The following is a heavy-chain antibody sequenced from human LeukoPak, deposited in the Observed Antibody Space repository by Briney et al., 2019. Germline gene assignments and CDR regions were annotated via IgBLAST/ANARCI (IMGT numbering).Heavy chain of an antibody. CDR1: GFTFSDDS. J-gene: IGHJ4*02. V-gene: IGHV3-21*01. CDR2: ISSESTYI. Sequence: GGALRLSCAASGFTFSDDSMNWVRQAPGMGLEWVSSISSESTYILYADSVTGRFTISRDNAKNSLYLQMNSLRAEDTAVYYCARFETVAAKPFEYWGQGALVTVSS. CDR3: ARFETVAAKPFEY. D-gene: IGHD6-19*01.